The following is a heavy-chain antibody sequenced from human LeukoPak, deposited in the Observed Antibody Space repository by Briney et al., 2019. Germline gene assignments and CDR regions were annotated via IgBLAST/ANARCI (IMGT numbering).Heavy chain of an antibody. D-gene: IGHD3-9*01. CDR2: IPYDGSNK. CDR3: AKDTVEGGILTGYDY. Sequence: GGALRLSCAASGGTLSCYSMNWVRQAPGEGGEGVAVIPYDGSNKYYAASVNGRFTISRDNSKNTLYLQMNSLRAEDTAVYYCAKDTVEGGILTGYDYWGQGTLVTVSS. J-gene: IGHJ4*02. V-gene: IGHV3-30*18. CDR1: GGTLSCYS.